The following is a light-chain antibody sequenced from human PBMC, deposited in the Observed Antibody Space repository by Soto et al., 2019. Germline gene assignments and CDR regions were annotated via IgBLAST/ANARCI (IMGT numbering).Light chain of an antibody. V-gene: IGKV4-1*01. J-gene: IGKJ1*01. CDR1: QNNKNY. CDR2: WAS. CDR3: QDYYSSWT. Sequence: DIVMTQSPDSLAVSLGERATINCKSSQNNKNYLAWNQQKTGQPPKLLIDWASTRASGVPDRFSASGSGTDFTLTISSLQAEDVGIYYCQDYYSSWTFGQGTKVEIK.